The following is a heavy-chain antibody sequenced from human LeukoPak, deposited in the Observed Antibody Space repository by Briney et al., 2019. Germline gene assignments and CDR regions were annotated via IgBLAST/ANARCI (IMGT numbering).Heavy chain of an antibody. CDR1: GGTFSSYT. CDR2: IIPILGIA. J-gene: IGHJ2*01. Sequence: SVKVSCKASGGTFSSYTISWVRQAPGQGLEWMGRIIPILGIANYAQKFLGRVTITADKSTSTAYMELSSLSSEDTAVYYCARSPTWNAWYFDLWGRGTLVTVSS. D-gene: IGHD1-1*01. V-gene: IGHV1-69*02. CDR3: ARSPTWNAWYFDL.